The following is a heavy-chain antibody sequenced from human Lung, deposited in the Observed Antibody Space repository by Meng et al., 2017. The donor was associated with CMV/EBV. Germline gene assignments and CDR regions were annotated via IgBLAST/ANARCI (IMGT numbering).Heavy chain of an antibody. Sequence: SXXVSXKASGSSFGNYGISWVRQAPGQGLEWMGVIIPIIGITKYAQRFQGRVTITADTSTSTAYMELSSLRSEDTAMYYCARERDSSSWFDGYWGQGTLATVSS. V-gene: IGHV1-69*10. CDR1: GSSFGNYG. CDR2: IIPIIGIT. J-gene: IGHJ4*02. CDR3: ARERDSSSWFDGY. D-gene: IGHD6-13*01.